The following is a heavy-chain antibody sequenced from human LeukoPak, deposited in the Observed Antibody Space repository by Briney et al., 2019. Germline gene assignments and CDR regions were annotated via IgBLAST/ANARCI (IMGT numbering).Heavy chain of an antibody. J-gene: IGHJ4*02. CDR2: ISSSSSTI. D-gene: IGHD3-3*01. CDR1: GFTFGSYS. Sequence: PGGSLRLSCAASGFTFGSYSMNWVRQAPGKGLERVSYISSSSSTIYYADSVKGRFTISRDNAKNSLYLQMNSLRAEDTAVYYCARVPYDFWSGYSAPPPFFDYWGQGTLVTVSS. CDR3: ARVPYDFWSGYSAPPPFFDY. V-gene: IGHV3-48*04.